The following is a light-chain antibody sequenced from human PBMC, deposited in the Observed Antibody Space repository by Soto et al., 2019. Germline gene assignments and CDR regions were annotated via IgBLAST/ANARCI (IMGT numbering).Light chain of an antibody. CDR3: QQRSNWPPVFT. V-gene: IGKV3-11*01. CDR1: QSVSSY. CDR2: DAS. J-gene: IGKJ3*01. Sequence: EIVLTQSPATLSLSPGERATLSCRASQSVSSYLAWYQQKPGQAPRLLIYDASNRATGIPARFSGSGSGTDLTLTISSLEPEDSAVYYCQQRSNWPPVFTFGPGTKVDIK.